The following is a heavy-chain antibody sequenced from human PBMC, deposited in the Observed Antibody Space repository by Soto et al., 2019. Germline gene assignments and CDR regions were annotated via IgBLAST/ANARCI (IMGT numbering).Heavy chain of an antibody. D-gene: IGHD4-17*01. CDR2: INHSGST. CDR1: GGSFSGYY. V-gene: IGHV4-34*01. J-gene: IGHJ4*02. CDR3: ARGVYTVTTQRYFDY. Sequence: QVQLQQWGAGLLKPSETLSLTCAVYGGSFSGYYWSWIRQPPGKGLEWIGEINHSGSTNYNPSLKSRVTISGDTDKNQFSLKLSSVTAADTAVYYCARGVYTVTTQRYFDYWGQGTLVTVSS.